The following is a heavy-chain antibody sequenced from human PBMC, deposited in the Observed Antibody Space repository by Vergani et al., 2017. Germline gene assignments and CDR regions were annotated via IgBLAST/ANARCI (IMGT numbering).Heavy chain of an antibody. J-gene: IGHJ4*02. CDR1: GYTFTNYF. Sequence: QVQLVQSGAAVKKPGASVQVSCKASGYTFTNYFMHSVRQAPGQGLEWMGWINPNSGGTNSAQKFQGRVTMTRDTSISTAYMELSNLRSDDTALYYCARVGTSSNRDYFDYWGQGTLVTVSS. V-gene: IGHV1-2*02. D-gene: IGHD2-2*01. CDR2: INPNSGGT. CDR3: ARVGTSSNRDYFDY.